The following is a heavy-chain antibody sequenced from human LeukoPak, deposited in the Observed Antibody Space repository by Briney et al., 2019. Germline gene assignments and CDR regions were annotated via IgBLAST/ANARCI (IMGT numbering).Heavy chain of an antibody. D-gene: IGHD2-2*01. Sequence: GGSLRLSCAASGFTFSSYSMSWIRQAPGKGLEWVSYISSSGSTIYYADSVKGRFTISRDNAKNSLYLQMSSLRAEDTAVYYCAREPGVVPAAMGDYWGQGTLVTVSS. V-gene: IGHV3-48*04. CDR2: ISSSGSTI. CDR3: AREPGVVPAAMGDY. CDR1: GFTFSSYS. J-gene: IGHJ4*02.